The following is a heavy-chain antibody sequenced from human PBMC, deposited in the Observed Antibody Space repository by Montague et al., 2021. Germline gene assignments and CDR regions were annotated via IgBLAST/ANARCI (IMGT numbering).Heavy chain of an antibody. V-gene: IGHV3-7*05. J-gene: IGHJ4*02. Sequence: SLRLSCAASGFTFSSYWMIWVRQAPGKGLEWVASIKKDGTEKYYGDSVMGRFTISRDNAKTPLYLQMNALRAEDTAVYFCSRAWVRSGFDSWGQGTLVTVSS. CDR2: IKKDGTEK. D-gene: IGHD4-17*01. CDR1: GFTFSSYW. CDR3: SRAWVRSGFDS.